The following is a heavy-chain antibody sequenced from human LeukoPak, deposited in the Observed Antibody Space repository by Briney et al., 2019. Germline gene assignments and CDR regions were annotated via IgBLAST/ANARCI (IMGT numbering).Heavy chain of an antibody. CDR3: ARDKGWFDP. V-gene: IGHV4-59*01. Sequence: SETLSLTCTVSGGSISNYYWSWIRQPPGKGLEWIGCIYYSGSTNYNPSLKSRVTISVDTSKNQFSLKLSSVTAADTAVYYCARDKGWFDPWGQGTLVTVSS. CDR2: IYYSGST. J-gene: IGHJ5*02. CDR1: GGSISNYY.